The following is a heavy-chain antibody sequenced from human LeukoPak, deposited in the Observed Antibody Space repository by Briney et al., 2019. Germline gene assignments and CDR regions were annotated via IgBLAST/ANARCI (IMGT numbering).Heavy chain of an antibody. J-gene: IGHJ3*02. D-gene: IGHD3-10*01. Sequence: SETLSLTCTASGGSISSYYWSWIRQPPGKGLEWIGYIYYSGSTNYNPSLKSRVTISVDTSKNQFSLKLSSVTAADTAVYYCAREPFGYGSGSYRTFDIWGQGTMVTVSS. CDR2: IYYSGST. CDR3: AREPFGYGSGSYRTFDI. CDR1: GGSISSYY. V-gene: IGHV4-59*01.